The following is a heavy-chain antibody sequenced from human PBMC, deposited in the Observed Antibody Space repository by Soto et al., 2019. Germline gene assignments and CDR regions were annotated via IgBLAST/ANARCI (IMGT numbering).Heavy chain of an antibody. CDR3: AKDRYSSSWFDY. V-gene: IGHV3-23*01. Sequence: LRLSCAASGFTFSSYAMSWVRQAPGKGLEWVSAISGSGGSTYYADSVKGRFTISRDNSKNTLYLQMNSLRAEDTAVYYCAKDRYSSSWFDYWGQGTLVTVSS. J-gene: IGHJ4*02. D-gene: IGHD6-13*01. CDR2: ISGSGGST. CDR1: GFTFSSYA.